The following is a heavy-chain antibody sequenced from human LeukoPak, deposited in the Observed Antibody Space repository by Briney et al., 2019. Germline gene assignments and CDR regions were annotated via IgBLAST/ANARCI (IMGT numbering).Heavy chain of an antibody. CDR2: IKQDGSEK. CDR3: TTDSPDTAIFFDY. D-gene: IGHD5-18*01. J-gene: IGHJ4*02. Sequence: GGSLRLSCAASGFTFSSYWMTWVRQAPGKGLEWVTNIKQDGSEKHYVDSVKGRFTISRDNARNSLYLQMNSLKTEDTAVYYCTTDSPDTAIFFDYWGQGTLVTVSS. CDR1: GFTFSSYW. V-gene: IGHV3-7*03.